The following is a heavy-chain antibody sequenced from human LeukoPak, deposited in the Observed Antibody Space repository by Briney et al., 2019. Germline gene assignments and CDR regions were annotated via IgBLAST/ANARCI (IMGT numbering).Heavy chain of an antibody. J-gene: IGHJ2*01. CDR2: INHSGST. V-gene: IGHV4-34*01. CDR1: GGSFSGYY. Sequence: KPSETLSLTCAVYGGSFSGYYWSWIRQPPGKGLEWIGEINHSGSTNYNPSLKSRVTISVDTSKNQFSLKLSSVTAADTAVYYCARGPTNFDLWGRGTLVTVSS. CDR3: ARGPTNFDL.